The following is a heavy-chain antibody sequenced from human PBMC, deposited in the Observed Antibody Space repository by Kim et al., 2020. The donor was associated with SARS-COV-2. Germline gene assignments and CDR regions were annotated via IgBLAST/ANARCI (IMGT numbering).Heavy chain of an antibody. CDR1: GGTFSSYA. Sequence: SVKVSCKASGGTFSSYAISWVRQAPGQGLEWMGGIIPIFGTANYAQKFQGRVTITADESTSTAYMELSSLRSEDTAVYYCARGAYYYDSSGYYQSSYWYFDLWGRGTLVTVSS. CDR3: ARGAYYYDSSGYYQSSYWYFDL. J-gene: IGHJ2*01. V-gene: IGHV1-69*13. D-gene: IGHD3-22*01. CDR2: IIPIFGTA.